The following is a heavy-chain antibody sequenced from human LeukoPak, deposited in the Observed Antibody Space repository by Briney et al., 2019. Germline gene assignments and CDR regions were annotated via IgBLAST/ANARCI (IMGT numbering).Heavy chain of an antibody. Sequence: SETLSLTCTVSGGSISSYYWSWIRQPPGKGLEWIGYIYYSGSTNYDPSLKSRVTISVDTSKNQFSLKLSSVTAADTAVYYCARVGVSSADSSGYYLAFDYWGQGTLVTVSS. D-gene: IGHD3-22*01. CDR2: IYYSGST. V-gene: IGHV4-59*01. CDR3: ARVGVSSADSSGYYLAFDY. J-gene: IGHJ4*02. CDR1: GGSISSYY.